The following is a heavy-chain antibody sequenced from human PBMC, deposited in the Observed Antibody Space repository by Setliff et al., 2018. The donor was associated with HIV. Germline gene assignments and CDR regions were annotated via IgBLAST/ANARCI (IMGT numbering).Heavy chain of an antibody. Sequence: GGSLRLSCAASGFTLSNYWMSWVRQAPGKGLEWVSVISGSGGSTFYADSVKGRFTISRDNSKNTLYLQMNRLRVEDTAVYYCAKDGISGGAYPPYYFDYWGHGTLVTVS. J-gene: IGHJ4*01. D-gene: IGHD2-15*01. CDR1: GFTLSNYW. CDR2: ISGSGGST. V-gene: IGHV3-23*01. CDR3: AKDGISGGAYPPYYFDY.